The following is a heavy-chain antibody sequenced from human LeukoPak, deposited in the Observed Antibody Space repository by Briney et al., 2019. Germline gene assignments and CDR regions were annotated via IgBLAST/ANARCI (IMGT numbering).Heavy chain of an antibody. J-gene: IGHJ4*02. CDR1: GYSFTSYW. Sequence: GESLKISCKGSGYSFTSYWIGWVRQVPGKGLEWMGIIYPGDSDTRYSPSFQGQVTISADKSISTAYLQWSSLKASDTAMYYCARGRRYYDSSGYLDYWGQGTLVTVSS. CDR3: ARGRRYYDSSGYLDY. CDR2: IYPGDSDT. V-gene: IGHV5-51*01. D-gene: IGHD3-22*01.